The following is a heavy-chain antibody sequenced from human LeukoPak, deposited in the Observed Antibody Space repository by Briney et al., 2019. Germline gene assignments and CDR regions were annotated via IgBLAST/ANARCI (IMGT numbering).Heavy chain of an antibody. CDR1: GYTFNTYA. Sequence: WASVKVSCKTSGYTFNTYAISWVRQAPGQGLEWMGWISNHNVNTNSAQKLQGRVTMTTDTSTSTAYMELRSLTSDDTAVYYCARGPGGRRGYYPLEDYYYYHYMDVWGKGTTVTVSS. V-gene: IGHV1-18*01. D-gene: IGHD3-22*01. CDR3: ARGPGGRRGYYPLEDYYYYHYMDV. J-gene: IGHJ6*03. CDR2: ISNHNVNT.